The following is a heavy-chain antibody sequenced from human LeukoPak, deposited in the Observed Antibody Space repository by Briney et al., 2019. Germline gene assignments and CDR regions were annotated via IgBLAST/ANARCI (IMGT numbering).Heavy chain of an antibody. CDR1: GGSFSAYY. V-gene: IGHV4-34*01. CDR3: ARLLRRTTVTHRGPWFDP. CDR2: IYHNGNT. D-gene: IGHD4-17*01. J-gene: IGHJ5*02. Sequence: SETLSLTCAVYGGSFSAYYWSWIRQPPGKGLEWIGEIYHNGNTNYNPSLKSRVTISVDTSKNQFSLKLSSETAADTAVYYCARLLRRTTVTHRGPWFDPWGQGTLVTVSS.